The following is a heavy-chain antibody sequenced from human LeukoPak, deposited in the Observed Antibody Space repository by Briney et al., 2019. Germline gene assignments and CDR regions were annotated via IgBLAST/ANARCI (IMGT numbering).Heavy chain of an antibody. V-gene: IGHV4-31*03. J-gene: IGHJ4*02. D-gene: IGHD3-3*01. CDR3: ARGTYYDFWSGYGFDY. CDR2: IYYSGST. CDR1: VGSISSGCYY. Sequence: SETLSLTCTVSVGSISSGCYYWSWIRQHPGKGLEWIGYIYYSGSTYYNPSLKSRVTISVDTSKNQFSLKLSSVTAADTAVYYCARGTYYDFWSGYGFDYWGQGTLVTVSS.